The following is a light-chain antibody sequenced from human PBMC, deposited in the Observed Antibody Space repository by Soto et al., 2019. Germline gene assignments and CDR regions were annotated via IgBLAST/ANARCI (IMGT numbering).Light chain of an antibody. Sequence: EIVMTQSPATLSVSPGERATLSCRASQSVSSNLAWYQQKPGQAPRLLIYGASTRATGIPARFSGSGSGTEFTLTISSLQSEDFAVSYCQQYNNWLGTFGQGTKV. CDR3: QQYNNWLGT. CDR2: GAS. V-gene: IGKV3-15*01. CDR1: QSVSSN. J-gene: IGKJ1*01.